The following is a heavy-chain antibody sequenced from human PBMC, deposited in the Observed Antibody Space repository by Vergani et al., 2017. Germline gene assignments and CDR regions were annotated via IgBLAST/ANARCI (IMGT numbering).Heavy chain of an antibody. CDR1: GGTFSSYA. D-gene: IGHD6-6*01. CDR3: ARGMKEYSSSSSAFDI. Sequence: QVQLVQSGAEVKKPGSSVKVSCKASGGTFSSYAISWVRQAPGQGLEWMGRIIPIFGTANYAQKFQGRVTITADKSTSTAYMELSSLRSEDTAVYYWARGMKEYSSSSSAFDIWGQGTMVTVSS. CDR2: IIPIFGTA. V-gene: IGHV1-69*14. J-gene: IGHJ3*02.